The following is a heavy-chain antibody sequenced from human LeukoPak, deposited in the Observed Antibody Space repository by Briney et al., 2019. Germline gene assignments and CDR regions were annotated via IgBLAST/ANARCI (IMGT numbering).Heavy chain of an antibody. CDR3: ARGYRLDS. V-gene: IGHV5-51*01. CDR1: GYTFTSHW. CDR2: IYPGDSDI. J-gene: IGHJ4*02. Sequence: NRGESLKISCKGSGYTFTSHWIAWVRQMPGKGLEWMGIIYPGDSDIRYSPSFQGQVTISAAKSISTAYLQWSSLKASDTAMYYCARGYRLDSWGQGTLVTVSS. D-gene: IGHD3-16*02.